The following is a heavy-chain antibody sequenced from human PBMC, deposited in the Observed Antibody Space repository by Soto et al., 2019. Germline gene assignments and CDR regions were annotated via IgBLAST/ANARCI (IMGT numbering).Heavy chain of an antibody. CDR2: IYYSGST. V-gene: IGHV4-31*03. CDR3: ASRNPRYCSSTSCYEISDYYMDV. J-gene: IGHJ6*03. CDR1: GGSISSGGYY. D-gene: IGHD2-2*01. Sequence: SETLSLTCTVSGGSISSGGYYWSWIRQHPGKGLEWIGYIYYSGSTYYNPSLKSRVTISVDTSKNQFSLKLSSVTAADTAVYYCASRNPRYCSSTSCYEISDYYMDVWGKGTTVTV.